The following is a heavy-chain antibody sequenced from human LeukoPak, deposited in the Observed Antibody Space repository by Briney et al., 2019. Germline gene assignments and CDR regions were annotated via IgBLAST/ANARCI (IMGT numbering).Heavy chain of an antibody. V-gene: IGHV4-61*02. CDR3: ASGIDY. D-gene: IGHD1-26*01. CDR2: IYTSGST. Sequence: SQTLSLTCTVSGGSISSGSYYWSWIRQPAGKGLEWIGRIYTSGSTNHNPSLKSRVTISVDTSKNQFSLKLSSVTAADTAVYYCASGIDYWGQGTLATVSS. CDR1: GGSISSGSYY. J-gene: IGHJ4*02.